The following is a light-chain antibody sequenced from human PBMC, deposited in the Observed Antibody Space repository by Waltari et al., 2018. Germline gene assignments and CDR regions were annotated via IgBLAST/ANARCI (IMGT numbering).Light chain of an antibody. J-gene: IGLJ1*01. CDR1: ISDVGGYNY. V-gene: IGLV2-14*01. Sequence: QSALTQPASVSGSPGQSITISCTGTISDVGGYNYVSWYQQHPGKAPKLMIYDVSQRPSGVSNRFSGSKYGNTASLTISGRQAEDEADYYGSSYTSSSTSYVFGTGTKVTVL. CDR3: SSYTSSSTSYV. CDR2: DVS.